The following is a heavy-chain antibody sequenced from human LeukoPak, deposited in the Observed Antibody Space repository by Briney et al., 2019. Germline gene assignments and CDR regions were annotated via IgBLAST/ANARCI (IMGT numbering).Heavy chain of an antibody. CDR2: ISSSSSTI. J-gene: IGHJ6*03. CDR1: GFTFSDYY. Sequence: PGGSLRLSCAASGFTFSDYYMSWIRQAPGKGLEWVSYISSSSSTIYYADSVKGRFTISRDNAKNSLYLQMNSLRAEDTAVYYCARDGFQRFGVSYYYHYMDVWGKGTTVTVSS. CDR3: ARDGFQRFGVSYYYHYMDV. D-gene: IGHD2-2*01. V-gene: IGHV3-11*04.